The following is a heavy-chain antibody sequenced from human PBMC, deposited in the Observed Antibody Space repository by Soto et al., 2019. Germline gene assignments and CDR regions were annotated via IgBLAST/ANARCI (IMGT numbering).Heavy chain of an antibody. CDR1: GFSFSDYW. V-gene: IGHV3-7*05. CDR2: IKQDGSEK. CDR3: AAGRWMVRY. D-gene: IGHD5-18*01. Sequence: VQLVESGGGLVQPGGSLRVSCETSGFSFSDYWMSWVRQAPGKAMEWVANIKQDGSEKNYVDSVKGRFTSARDNAESSPSRQKNSVRGEDTAVYHCAAGRWMVRYWCLGTLVSVSS. J-gene: IGHJ4*02.